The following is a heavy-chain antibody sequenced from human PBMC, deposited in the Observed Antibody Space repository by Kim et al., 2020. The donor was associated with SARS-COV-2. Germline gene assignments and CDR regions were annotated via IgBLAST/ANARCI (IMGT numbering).Heavy chain of an antibody. CDR2: IIPILGIA. D-gene: IGHD3-22*01. CDR3: ARDNDSSGYYPLGY. J-gene: IGHJ4*02. V-gene: IGHV1-69*04. CDR1: GGTFSSYA. Sequence: SVKVSCKASGGTFSSYAISWVRQAPGQGLEWMGRIIPILGIANYAQKFQGRVTITADKSTSTAYMELSSLRSEDTAVYYCARDNDSSGYYPLGYWGQGTLVTVSS.